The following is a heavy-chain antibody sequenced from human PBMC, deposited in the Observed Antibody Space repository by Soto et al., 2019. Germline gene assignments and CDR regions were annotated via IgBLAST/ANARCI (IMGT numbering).Heavy chain of an antibody. Sequence: QVHLVQSGAEVKKPGASVKVSCKGSGYAFTTYGMTWVRQAPGKGLEGMGWISAHNGNTNYTQKLQAICTVTRDTSTSMAYRELRRLSSDGKAVEYYASGGDVDYWGQGALVTVSS. CDR1: GYAFTTYG. J-gene: IGHJ4*02. CDR3: ASGGDVDY. V-gene: IGHV1-18*01. CDR2: ISAHNGNT. D-gene: IGHD3-16*01.